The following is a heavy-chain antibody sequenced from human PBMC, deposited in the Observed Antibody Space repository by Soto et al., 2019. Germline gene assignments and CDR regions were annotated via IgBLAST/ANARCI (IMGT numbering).Heavy chain of an antibody. CDR2: FDPVDGET. J-gene: IGHJ5*02. V-gene: IGHV1-24*01. Sequence: ASVKVSCKVSGYTLTGFFMHWVRQAPGKGLEWMGGFDPVDGETVYAQKFQGRVTMTTDTSTSTAYMELRSLRSDDTAVYYCARGGVDIVATIVGGFDPWGQGTLVTVSS. CDR3: ARGGVDIVATIVGGFDP. D-gene: IGHD5-12*01. CDR1: GYTLTGFF.